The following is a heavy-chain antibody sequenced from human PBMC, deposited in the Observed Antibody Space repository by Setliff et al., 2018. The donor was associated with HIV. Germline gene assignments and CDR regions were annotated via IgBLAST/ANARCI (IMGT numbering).Heavy chain of an antibody. V-gene: IGHV4-4*02. Sequence: SETLSLTCVVSGGSISTSNWWSWVRQPPGKGLEWIGEIYHSGSTYYNPSLKSRVTISLDTSKNQFSLKLSSVTAADTAVYYCARRGLDTTLVDAFDIWGQGIMVTVSS. CDR3: ARRGLDTTLVDAFDI. J-gene: IGHJ3*02. CDR1: GGSISTSNW. D-gene: IGHD1-1*01. CDR2: IYHSGST.